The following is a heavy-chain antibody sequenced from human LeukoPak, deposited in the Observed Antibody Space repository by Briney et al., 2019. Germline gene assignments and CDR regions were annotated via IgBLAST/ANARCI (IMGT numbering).Heavy chain of an antibody. J-gene: IGHJ4*02. CDR2: ISGSGGST. CDR1: GFTFSSYA. Sequence: GGSLRLSCAASGFTFSSYAMSWVRQAPGKGLEWVSAISGSGGSTYYADSVKGRFTISRDNSKNTLYLQTNSLRAEDTAVYYCAKGSMGCSSTSCYLGVSFDYWGQGTLVTVSS. D-gene: IGHD2-2*01. CDR3: AKGSMGCSSTSCYLGVSFDY. V-gene: IGHV3-23*01.